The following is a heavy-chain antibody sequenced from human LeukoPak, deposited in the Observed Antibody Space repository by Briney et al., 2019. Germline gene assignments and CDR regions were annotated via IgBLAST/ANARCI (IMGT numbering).Heavy chain of an antibody. CDR1: GFTFDDYG. V-gene: IGHV3-20*04. CDR3: VKDVEATMIDYFDS. Sequence: PGGSLRLSCAASGFTFDDYGMSWVRQAPGKGLEWVSGINWNGGSTGYADSVKGRSTISRDNAKNSLYLQMNSLRAEDTALYYCVKDVEATMIDYFDSWGQGTLVTVSS. J-gene: IGHJ4*02. D-gene: IGHD1-26*01. CDR2: INWNGGST.